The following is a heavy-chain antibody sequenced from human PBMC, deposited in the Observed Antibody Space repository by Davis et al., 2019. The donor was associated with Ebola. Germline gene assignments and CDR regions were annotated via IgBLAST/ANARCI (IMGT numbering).Heavy chain of an antibody. CDR2: ISGYNGNT. CDR3: ARTSIVGTTTTASDI. J-gene: IGHJ3*02. CDR1: GYSFTTYG. Sequence: AASVKVSCKASGYSFTTYGISWVRQAPGQGLEWMGWISGYNGNTNYAQKFQGRVTMTTETSTSTDYMELRGLRSDDTAVYFCARTSIVGTTTTASDIWGQGTKVTVSS. D-gene: IGHD1-26*01. V-gene: IGHV1-18*01.